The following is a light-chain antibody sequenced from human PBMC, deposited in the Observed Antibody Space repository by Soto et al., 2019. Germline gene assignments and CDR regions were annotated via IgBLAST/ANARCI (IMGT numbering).Light chain of an antibody. CDR3: QQYGSSGT. CDR2: XAS. CDR1: QRFXSY. V-gene: IGKV3-11*01. Sequence: IVLTQCPATLSLSPGERATLSCRASQRFXSYFDWYQEKPGQAPRPLIYXASNRATGIPARFSGSGSGTDFTITISRLEPEDVAVYYCQQYGSSGTFGQGTKVDIK. J-gene: IGKJ1*01.